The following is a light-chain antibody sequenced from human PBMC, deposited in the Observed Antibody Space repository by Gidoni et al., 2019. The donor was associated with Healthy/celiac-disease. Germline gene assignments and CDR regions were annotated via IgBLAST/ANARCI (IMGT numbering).Light chain of an antibody. J-gene: IGKJ2*01. CDR1: QNILYNSNNKNY. CDR2: WAS. CDR3: QQYYSTPPT. V-gene: IGKV4-1*01. Sequence: IVMTQSPDSLAVSLGERATINCKSSQNILYNSNNKNYLAWYQQKPGQPPKLLIYWASTRESGVPDRFSGSGSGTDFSLTISSLQAEDVAVYYCQQYYSTPPTFGQGTKLEIK.